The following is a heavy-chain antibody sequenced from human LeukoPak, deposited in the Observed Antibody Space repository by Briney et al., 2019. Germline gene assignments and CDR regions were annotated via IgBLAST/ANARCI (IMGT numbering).Heavy chain of an antibody. CDR2: IRSKAYGGTT. J-gene: IGHJ4*02. CDR1: GFTFSNYA. Sequence: GGSLRLSCAASGFTFSNYAMSWVRQAPGKGLEWVGFIRSKAYGGTTEYAASVKGRFTISRDDSKSIAYLQMNSLKTEDTAVYYCTRDPTLTERYCSGGSCYFDYWGQGTLVTVSS. V-gene: IGHV3-49*04. D-gene: IGHD2-15*01. CDR3: TRDPTLTERYCSGGSCYFDY.